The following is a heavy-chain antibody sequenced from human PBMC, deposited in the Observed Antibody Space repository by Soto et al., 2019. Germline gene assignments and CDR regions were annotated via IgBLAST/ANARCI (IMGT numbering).Heavy chain of an antibody. CDR1: GGSISSYY. CDR2: IYYSGTT. J-gene: IGHJ5*02. V-gene: IGHV4-59*08. CDR3: ARQLTDFWSGYYTNWFDP. D-gene: IGHD3-3*01. Sequence: QVQLQESGPGLVKPSETLSLTCTVSGGSISSYYWSWIRQPPGKGLEWLGYIYYSGTTNYNPSLKSRVTIAVDPSKTQYSLKLSYVPAEDTAVYYCARQLTDFWSGYYTNWFDPWGQGTLVTVSS.